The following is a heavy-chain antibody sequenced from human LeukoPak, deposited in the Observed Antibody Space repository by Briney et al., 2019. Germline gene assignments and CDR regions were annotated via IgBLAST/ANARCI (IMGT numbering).Heavy chain of an antibody. Sequence: GGSLRLSCAASGFTFSSYAMSWVRQAPGKGLEWVSAISGSGGSTYYADSVKGRFTISRDNSKNTLHLQMNSLRAEDTAVYYCAKCRYCSGGSCYPTLTCDYWGQGTLVTVSS. D-gene: IGHD2-15*01. V-gene: IGHV3-23*01. CDR1: GFTFSSYA. CDR3: AKCRYCSGGSCYPTLTCDY. CDR2: ISGSGGST. J-gene: IGHJ4*02.